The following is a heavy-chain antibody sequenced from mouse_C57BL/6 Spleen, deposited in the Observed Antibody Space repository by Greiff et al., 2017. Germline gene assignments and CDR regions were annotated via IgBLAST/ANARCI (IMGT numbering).Heavy chain of an antibody. CDR2: INPNNGGT. D-gene: IGHD1-1*01. CDR3: ARSRAPYYYGSSPHAMDY. CDR1: GYTFTDYY. V-gene: IGHV1-26*01. J-gene: IGHJ4*01. Sequence: EVQLQQSGPELVKPGASVKISCKASGYTFTDYYMNWVKQSHGKSLEWIGDINPNNGGTSYNQKFKGKATLTVDKSSSTAYMELRSLTSEDSAVYYCARSRAPYYYGSSPHAMDYWGQGTSVTVSS.